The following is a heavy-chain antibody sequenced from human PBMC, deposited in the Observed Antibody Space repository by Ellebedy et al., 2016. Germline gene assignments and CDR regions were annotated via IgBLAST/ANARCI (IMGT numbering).Heavy chain of an antibody. CDR1: GGSISSSSYY. CDR2: IYYSGST. Sequence: SETLSLTXTVSGGSISSSSYYWGWIRQPPGKGLEWIGSIYYSGSTYYNPSLKSRVTISVDTSKNQFSLKLSSVTAADTAVYYCARDWWSEGPWGQGTLVTVSS. J-gene: IGHJ5*02. CDR3: ARDWWSEGP. V-gene: IGHV4-39*07. D-gene: IGHD2-8*02.